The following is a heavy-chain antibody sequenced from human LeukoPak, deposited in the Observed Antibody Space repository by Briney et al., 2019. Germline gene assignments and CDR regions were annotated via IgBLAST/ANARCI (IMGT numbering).Heavy chain of an antibody. V-gene: IGHV1-8*03. CDR2: MNPNSGNT. Sequence: ASVKVSCKASGYTFTSYDINWVRQATGQGLEWMGWMNPNSGNTGYAQKFQGRVTITRNTSISTAYMELSSLRSEDTAVYYCAIRDGYNYGTFDYWGQGTLVTVSS. CDR3: AIRDGYNYGTFDY. J-gene: IGHJ4*02. D-gene: IGHD5-24*01. CDR1: GYTFTSYD.